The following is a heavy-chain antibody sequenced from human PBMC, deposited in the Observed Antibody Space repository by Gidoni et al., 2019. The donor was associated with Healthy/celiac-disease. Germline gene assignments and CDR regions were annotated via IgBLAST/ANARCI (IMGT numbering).Heavy chain of an antibody. CDR1: GGSISSYY. J-gene: IGHJ3*02. V-gene: IGHV4-4*07. CDR3: ARDWAYDFWSGYSGVGAFDI. D-gene: IGHD3-3*01. Sequence: QVQLQESGPGLVKPSETLSLTCTVSGGSISSYYWSWIRQPAGKGLEWIGRIYTGGRTNYNPSLKSRVTMSVDTSKTQFSLKLSSVTAADTAVYYCARDWAYDFWSGYSGVGAFDIWGQGTMVTVSS. CDR2: IYTGGRT.